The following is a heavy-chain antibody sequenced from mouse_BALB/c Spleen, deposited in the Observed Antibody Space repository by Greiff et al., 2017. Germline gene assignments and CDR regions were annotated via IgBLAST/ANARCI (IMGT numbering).Heavy chain of an antibody. V-gene: IGHV1S81*02. Sequence: QVQLKQPGAELVKPGASVKLSCKASGYTFTSYYMYWVKQRPGQGLEWIGGINPSNGGTNFNEKFKSKATLTVDKSSSTAYMQLSSLTSEDSAVYYCTTSCITTVGYYAMDYWGQGTSVTVSS. CDR1: GYTFTSYY. CDR2: INPSNGGT. J-gene: IGHJ4*01. CDR3: TTSCITTVGYYAMDY. D-gene: IGHD1-1*01.